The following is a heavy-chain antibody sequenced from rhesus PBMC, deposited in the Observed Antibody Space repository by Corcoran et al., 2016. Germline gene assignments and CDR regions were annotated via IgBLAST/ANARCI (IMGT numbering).Heavy chain of an antibody. CDR3: ARGPYSSGYDY. D-gene: IGHD6-31*01. Sequence: QVQLQESGPGVVKPSETLSLTCAVSGGSISDSYRWSWIRQPPGKGLEWSGYIYGSSTSTNYNPSLKSRVTISKDTSKNPCCLKLSSVTAADTAVYYCARGPYSSGYDYWGQGVLVTVSS. CDR2: IYGSSTST. V-gene: IGHV4S10*01. CDR1: GGSISDSYR. J-gene: IGHJ4*01.